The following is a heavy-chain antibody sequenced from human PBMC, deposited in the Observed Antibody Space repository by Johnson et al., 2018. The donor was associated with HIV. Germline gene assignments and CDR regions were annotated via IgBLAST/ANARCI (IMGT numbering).Heavy chain of an antibody. V-gene: IGHV3-53*01. Sequence: VLLVESGGGLIQPGGSLRLSCAASGFTVSSNYMSWVRQAPGKGLEWVSVIYSGDNTFHADSVKGRFIISRDNSKNTLNLQMNSLRTEDTAVYYCTTPYSSRWHAKNTFDIWGQGTMVTVSS. D-gene: IGHD6-13*01. CDR2: IYSGDNT. CDR3: TTPYSSRWHAKNTFDI. CDR1: GFTVSSNY. J-gene: IGHJ3*02.